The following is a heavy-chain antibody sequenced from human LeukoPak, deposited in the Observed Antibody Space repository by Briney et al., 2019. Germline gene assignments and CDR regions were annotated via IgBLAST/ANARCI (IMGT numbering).Heavy chain of an antibody. V-gene: IGHV4-59*13. CDR2: FYGSGST. CDR1: GGSTSSYY. J-gene: IGHJ6*03. CDR3: ARDDRPYYDFWSGYSGDYYMDV. D-gene: IGHD3-3*01. Sequence: SETLSPTCTVPGGSTSSYYGSWLRQPPGKGLWWMGYFYGSGSTSYNPSLKSRVTISVDTSNNHFSLKLSSVTAADTAVYYCARDDRPYYDFWSGYSGDYYMDVWGKGTTVTVSS.